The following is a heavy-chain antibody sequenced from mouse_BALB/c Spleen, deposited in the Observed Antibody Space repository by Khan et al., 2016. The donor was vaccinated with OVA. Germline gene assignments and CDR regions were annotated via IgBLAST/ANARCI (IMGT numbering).Heavy chain of an antibody. CDR2: ISYSGNT. CDR1: GYSITTDYA. V-gene: IGHV3-2*02. CDR3: ARVKGGDFDY. Sequence: EVQLVETGPGLVKPSQSLSLTCTVTGYSITTDYAWNWIRQFPGNKLEWMGFISYSGNTKYNPSLKSRISLTRDTSKNQFILQLKSVTTEDTARYYCARVKGGDFDYWGQGTTRTVSS. J-gene: IGHJ2*01.